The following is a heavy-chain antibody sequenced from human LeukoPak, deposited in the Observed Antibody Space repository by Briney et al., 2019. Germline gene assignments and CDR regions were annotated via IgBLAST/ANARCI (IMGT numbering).Heavy chain of an antibody. D-gene: IGHD4-17*01. CDR3: TRGSYGDYEY. Sequence: GGSLRLSCAASGFTFSSYAMSWVRQAPGKGLEWVSSIDPSSTYIYYADSVKGRFTISRDNAQNSLYLQMNSLRAEDTAVYYCTRGSYGDYEYWGQGTLVTVSS. CDR2: IDPSSTYI. CDR1: GFTFSSYA. V-gene: IGHV3-21*01. J-gene: IGHJ4*02.